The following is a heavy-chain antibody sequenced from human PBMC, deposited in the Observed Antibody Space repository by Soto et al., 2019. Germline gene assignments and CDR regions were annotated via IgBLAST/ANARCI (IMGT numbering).Heavy chain of an antibody. CDR2: ISAYNGNT. V-gene: IGHV1-18*01. Sequence: ASVKVSCKASGYTFTSYGISWVRQAPGQGLEWMGWISAYNGNTNYAQKLQGRVTMTTDTSTSTAYMELRSLRSDDTAVYYCARDPGYYDSSGYYSTAYYYYYYGMDVWGQGTTVTVS. J-gene: IGHJ6*02. CDR1: GYTFTSYG. D-gene: IGHD3-22*01. CDR3: ARDPGYYDSSGYYSTAYYYYYYGMDV.